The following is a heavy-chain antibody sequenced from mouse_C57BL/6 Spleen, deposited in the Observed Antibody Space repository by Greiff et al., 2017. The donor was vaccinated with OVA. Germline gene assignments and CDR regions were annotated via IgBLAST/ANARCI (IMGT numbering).Heavy chain of an antibody. D-gene: IGHD1-1*01. Sequence: QVQLQQPGAELVRPGTSVKLSCKASGYTFTNYWIGWAKQRPGHGLEWIGDIYPGGGYTNYNEKFKGKATLTADKSSSTAYMQLSSLTSEDSAVYYCARGTTEAGYFDVWGTGTTVTVSS. CDR3: ARGTTEAGYFDV. V-gene: IGHV1-63*01. CDR2: IYPGGGYT. CDR1: GYTFTNYW. J-gene: IGHJ1*03.